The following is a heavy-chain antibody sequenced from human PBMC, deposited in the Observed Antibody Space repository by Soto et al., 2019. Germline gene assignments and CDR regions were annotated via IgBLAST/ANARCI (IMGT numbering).Heavy chain of an antibody. Sequence: GGSLRLSCAASGFTFSSYAMSWVRQAPGKGLEWVSAISGSGGSTYYADSVKGRFTISRDNSKNTLYLQMNSLRAEDTAVYYCAKAPIRYSSGYNDDYWGQGTLVTVSS. CDR3: AKAPIRYSSGYNDDY. V-gene: IGHV3-23*01. CDR1: GFTFSSYA. CDR2: ISGSGGST. D-gene: IGHD3-22*01. J-gene: IGHJ4*02.